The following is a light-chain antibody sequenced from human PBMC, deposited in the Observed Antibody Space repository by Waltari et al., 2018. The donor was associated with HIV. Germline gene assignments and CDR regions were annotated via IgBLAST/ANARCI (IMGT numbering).Light chain of an antibody. CDR3: CAYGGDDTLV. J-gene: IGLJ3*02. V-gene: IGLV2-23*01. CDR1: STNVGCYSL. CDR2: DDS. Sequence: QSALTQPASVSGSLGKSITIYCTGASTNVGCYSLVSWYQNSPVQAPTLIIYDDSKRPLGISSRFSGSKSGNTASLTISGLQSEDEADYYCCAYGGDDTLVFGGGTKVTAL.